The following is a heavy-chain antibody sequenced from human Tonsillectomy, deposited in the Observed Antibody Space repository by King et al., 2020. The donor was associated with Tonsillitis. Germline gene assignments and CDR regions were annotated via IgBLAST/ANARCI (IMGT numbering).Heavy chain of an antibody. CDR1: GFTFHDYA. J-gene: IGHJ4*02. CDR3: AKDIGTGIAAAGSDY. D-gene: IGHD6-13*01. Sequence: VQLVESGGGLVQPGRSLRLSCAASGFTFHDYAMHWVRQAPGKGLEWVSGISWNSGSIGYADSVKGRFTISRDNAKNSLYLQMNSLRAEDTALYYCAKDIGTGIAAAGSDYWGQGTLVTVSS. CDR2: ISWNSGSI. V-gene: IGHV3-9*01.